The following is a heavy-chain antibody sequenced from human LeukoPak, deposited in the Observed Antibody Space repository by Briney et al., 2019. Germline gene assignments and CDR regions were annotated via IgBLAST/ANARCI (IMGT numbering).Heavy chain of an antibody. D-gene: IGHD6-6*01. J-gene: IGHJ3*02. Sequence: SETLPLTCTVSGGSISSYYWSWIRQPPGKGLEWIGYIYYSGSTNYNPSLKSRVTISVDTSKNQFSLKLSSVTAADTAVYYCARTFGSSSSEDAFDIWGQGTMVTVSS. CDR1: GGSISSYY. CDR3: ARTFGSSSSEDAFDI. CDR2: IYYSGST. V-gene: IGHV4-59*01.